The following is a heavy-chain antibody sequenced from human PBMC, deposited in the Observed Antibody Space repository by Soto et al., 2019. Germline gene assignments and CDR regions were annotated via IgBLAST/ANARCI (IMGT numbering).Heavy chain of an antibody. D-gene: IGHD3-3*01. Sequence: GGSPRLSCAASGFTFSSYSMNWVRQAPGKGLEWVSSISSSSSYIYYADSVKGRFTISRDNAKNSLYLQMNSLRAEDTAVYYCASYPVYYDFWSGPPSDMDVWGKGTTVTVSS. J-gene: IGHJ6*03. CDR1: GFTFSSYS. CDR3: ASYPVYYDFWSGPPSDMDV. CDR2: ISSSSSYI. V-gene: IGHV3-21*01.